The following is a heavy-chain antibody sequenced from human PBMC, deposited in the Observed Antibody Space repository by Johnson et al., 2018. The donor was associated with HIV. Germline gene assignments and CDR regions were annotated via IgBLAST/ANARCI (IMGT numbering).Heavy chain of an antibody. Sequence: QVQLVESGGGVVQPGRSLRLSCAASGFMFSNYGMHWVRQAPGKGLEWVAVISYDGSNKNYADSVKGRFTISRDNSKNSLYLQMNSLRAEDTAVYYCARGRYFDWFHLDAFDIWDQGTMVTVSS. CDR1: GFMFSNYG. D-gene: IGHD3-9*01. CDR2: ISYDGSNK. CDR3: ARGRYFDWFHLDAFDI. J-gene: IGHJ3*02. V-gene: IGHV3-30*03.